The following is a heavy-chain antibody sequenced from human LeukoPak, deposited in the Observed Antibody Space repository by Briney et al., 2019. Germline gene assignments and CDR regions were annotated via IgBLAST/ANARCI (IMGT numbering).Heavy chain of an antibody. CDR2: IYYSGST. V-gene: IGHV4-30-4*07. CDR1: GGSISSGGYS. J-gene: IGHJ6*03. D-gene: IGHD2-21*02. Sequence: SQTLSLTCAVSGGSISSGGYSWSWIRQPPGKGLEWIGYIYYSGSTYYNPSLKSRVTISVDTSRNQFSLKLSSVTAADTAVYYCARGPTAYYYYYMDVWGKGTTVTVSS. CDR3: ARGPTAYYYYYMDV.